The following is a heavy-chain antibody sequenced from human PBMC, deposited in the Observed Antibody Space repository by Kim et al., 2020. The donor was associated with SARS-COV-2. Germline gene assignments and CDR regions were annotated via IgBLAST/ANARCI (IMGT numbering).Heavy chain of an antibody. CDR1: GFTFSSYG. J-gene: IGHJ4*02. CDR3: AKDGEWFGELSGKFDY. D-gene: IGHD3-10*01. CDR2: ISYDGSNK. V-gene: IGHV3-30*18. Sequence: GGSLRLSCAASGFTFSSYGMHWVRQAPGKGLEWGAVISYDGSNKYYADSVKGRFTISRDNSKNTLYLQMNSLRAEDTAVYYCAKDGEWFGELSGKFDYWGQGTLVTVSS.